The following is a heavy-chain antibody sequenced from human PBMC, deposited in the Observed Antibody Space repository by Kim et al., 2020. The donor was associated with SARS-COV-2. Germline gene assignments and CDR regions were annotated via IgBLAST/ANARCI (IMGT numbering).Heavy chain of an antibody. Sequence: GKGRFTISRDNAKNSLYLQMNSLRAEDTAVYYCARTRVAGYYYYYYGMDVWGQGTTVTVSS. J-gene: IGHJ6*02. D-gene: IGHD6-19*01. CDR3: ARTRVAGYYYYYYGMDV. V-gene: IGHV3-11*03.